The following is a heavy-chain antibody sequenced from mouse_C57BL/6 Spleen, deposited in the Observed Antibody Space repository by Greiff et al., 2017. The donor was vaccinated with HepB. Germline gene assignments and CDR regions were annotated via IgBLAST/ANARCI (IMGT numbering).Heavy chain of an antibody. Sequence: VQLQQPGAELVKPGASVKLSCKASGYTFTTSWMHWVKQGPGQGLEWIGMIHPNSGSTNYNEKFKSKATLTVDKSSSTAYMQLSSLTSEDSAVYYCASWLRRDYAMDYWGQGTSVTVSS. CDR2: IHPNSGST. D-gene: IGHD2-2*01. V-gene: IGHV1-64*01. CDR1: GYTFTTSW. J-gene: IGHJ4*01. CDR3: ASWLRRDYAMDY.